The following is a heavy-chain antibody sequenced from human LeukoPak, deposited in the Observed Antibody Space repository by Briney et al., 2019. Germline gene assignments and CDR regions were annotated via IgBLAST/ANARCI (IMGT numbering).Heavy chain of an antibody. V-gene: IGHV4-59*01. J-gene: IGHJ3*02. CDR3: ASAYSSGGAFDI. D-gene: IGHD6-25*01. Sequence: SETPSLTCTVSGGSISSYYWSWIRQPPGKGLEWIGYIYYSGSTNYNPSLKSRVTISVDTSKNQFSLKLSSVTAADTAVYYCASAYSSGGAFDIWGQGTMVTVSS. CDR1: GGSISSYY. CDR2: IYYSGST.